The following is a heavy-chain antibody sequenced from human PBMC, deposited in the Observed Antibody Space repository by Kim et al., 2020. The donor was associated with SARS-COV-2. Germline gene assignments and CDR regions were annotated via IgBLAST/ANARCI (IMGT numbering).Heavy chain of an antibody. CDR3: ARGCGGDNCYIP. V-gene: IGHV3-74*01. Sequence: GGSLRLSCVASGFTFSSYSMHWVRQAPGKGLVYVSRIIGDGSTTIYADFVKGRFTISRDNAKNTLYLQMNSLRAEDTAVYYCARGCGGDNCYIPWGQGTLVTVSS. J-gene: IGHJ5*02. CDR1: GFTFSSYS. CDR2: IIGDGSTT. D-gene: IGHD2-15*01.